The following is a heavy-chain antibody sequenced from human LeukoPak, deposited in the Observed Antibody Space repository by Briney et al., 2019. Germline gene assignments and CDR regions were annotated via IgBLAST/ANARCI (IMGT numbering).Heavy chain of an antibody. D-gene: IGHD4-11*01. CDR3: ARGGLQYYYYYMDV. V-gene: IGHV3-23*01. CDR2: ISASGGST. Sequence: GGSLRLSCAASGTTFSSYAMSWVRQTPGKGLEWVSAISASGGSTYYADSVKGRFTISRDNSKNTLYLQMNSLRAEDTAVYYCARGGLQYYYYYMDVWGKGTTVTVSS. J-gene: IGHJ6*03. CDR1: GTTFSSYA.